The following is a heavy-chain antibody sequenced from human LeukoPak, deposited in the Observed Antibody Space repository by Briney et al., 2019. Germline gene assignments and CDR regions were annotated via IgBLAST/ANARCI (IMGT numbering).Heavy chain of an antibody. J-gene: IGHJ4*02. Sequence: PGGSLRLSCAASGFTFSNYEMKWVRQAPGKGLEWVSYISSSGSSIYYADSVKGRFTISRDNAKNSLYLQMNSLRAEDTAVYYCARETAVAGFDYWGQGTLVTVSS. CDR3: ARETAVAGFDY. D-gene: IGHD6-19*01. V-gene: IGHV3-48*03. CDR1: GFTFSNYE. CDR2: ISSSGSSI.